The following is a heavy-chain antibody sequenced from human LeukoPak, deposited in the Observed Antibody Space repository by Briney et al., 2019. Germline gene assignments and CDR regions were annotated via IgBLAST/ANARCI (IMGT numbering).Heavy chain of an antibody. CDR1: GYSISSNNY. V-gene: IGHV4-38-2*02. D-gene: IGHD6-6*01. CDR2: IYHSGSI. CDR3: ARQWGRAARRGYYFDY. Sequence: SETLSLTCTVSGYSISSNNYWGWIRQPPGKGLEWIGNIYHSGSISYNPSLKSRVTISVDTSKNQFSLKLTSVTAADTAVYYCARQWGRAARRGYYFDYWGQGTLVTVSS. J-gene: IGHJ4*02.